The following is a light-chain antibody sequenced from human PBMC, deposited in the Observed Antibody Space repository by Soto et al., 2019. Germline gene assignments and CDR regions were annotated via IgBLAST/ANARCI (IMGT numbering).Light chain of an antibody. CDR2: DVS. J-gene: IGLJ1*01. Sequence: QSALTQPASVSGSPGQSITISCTGASSDVGSDYYISWYQQQPGKAPKLMYYDVSNRPSGVSNCFSGSNSGNTASLTISGLQAEDDADYYCNSYPSSTALEVFGTGTKLTVL. V-gene: IGLV2-14*01. CDR3: NSYPSSTALEV. CDR1: SSDVGSDYY.